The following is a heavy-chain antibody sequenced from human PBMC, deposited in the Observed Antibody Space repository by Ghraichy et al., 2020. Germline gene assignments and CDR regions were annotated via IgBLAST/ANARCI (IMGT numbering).Heavy chain of an antibody. J-gene: IGHJ3*02. CDR1: GFTFSSYA. CDR2: ISGSGGNT. V-gene: IGHV3-23*01. Sequence: GGSLRLSCAASGFTFSSYAMSWVRQAPGRGLEWVSAISGSGGNTYYADSVKGRFTISRDSSKNTLYLQMNSLRAEDTAVYYCAKFSSGSGFPDAFDILGQGTMVTVSS. CDR3: AKFSSGSGFPDAFDI. D-gene: IGHD3-10*01.